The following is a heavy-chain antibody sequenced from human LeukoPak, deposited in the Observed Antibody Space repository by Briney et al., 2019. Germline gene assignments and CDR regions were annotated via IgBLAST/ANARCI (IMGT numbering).Heavy chain of an antibody. CDR2: IYHSGST. D-gene: IGHD3-10*01. Sequence: PSETLSLTCTVSGGSISSGGYYWSWIRQPPGKGLEWIGYIYHSGSTYYNPSLKSRVTISVDRSKNQFSLKLSSVTAADTAVYYCARGLWFGELLQDDAFDIWGQGTMVTVSS. CDR3: ARGLWFGELLQDDAFDI. CDR1: GGSISSGGYY. J-gene: IGHJ3*02. V-gene: IGHV4-30-2*01.